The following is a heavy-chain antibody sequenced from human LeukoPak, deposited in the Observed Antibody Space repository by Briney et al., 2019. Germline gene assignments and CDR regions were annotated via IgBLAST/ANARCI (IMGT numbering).Heavy chain of an antibody. D-gene: IGHD6-19*01. CDR3: ARARGYSSGWLFDY. J-gene: IGHJ4*02. CDR2: ISSNGGST. CDR1: GFTFSSYA. V-gene: IGHV3-64*01. Sequence: GGSLRLSCAASGFTFSSYAMHWVRQAPGKGLEYVSAISSNGGSTYYANSVKGRFTISRDNSKNTLYLQMGSLRAEDMAVYYCARARGYSSGWLFDYWGQGTLVTVSS.